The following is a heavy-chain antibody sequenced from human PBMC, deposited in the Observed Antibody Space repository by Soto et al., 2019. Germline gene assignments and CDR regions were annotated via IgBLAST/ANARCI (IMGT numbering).Heavy chain of an antibody. Sequence: ASVKVSCKASGFTLTGYDLHWVRQAPVQGLEWMGWINPNSGGTNYAQKFQGRVTMTRDTSISTAYMELSRLRSDDTAVYYCARDSEAFITMIVVSAYYFDYWGQGTLVTVSS. CDR3: ARDSEAFITMIVVSAYYFDY. CDR1: GFTLTGYD. J-gene: IGHJ4*02. CDR2: INPNSGGT. V-gene: IGHV1-2*02. D-gene: IGHD3-22*01.